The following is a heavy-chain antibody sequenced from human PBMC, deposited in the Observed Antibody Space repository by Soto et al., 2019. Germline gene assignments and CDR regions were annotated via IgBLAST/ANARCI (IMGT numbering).Heavy chain of an antibody. D-gene: IGHD3-10*01. Sequence: QVQLVQSGAEVKKPGSSVKVSCKASGGTFSSYTISWVRQAPGQGLEWMGRIIPILGIANYAQKFQGRVTITADKSTSTAYMELSSLRSGDTAVYYCARSRDTQSGSIGYWGQGTLVTVSS. CDR2: IIPILGIA. CDR3: ARSRDTQSGSIGY. CDR1: GGTFSSYT. J-gene: IGHJ4*02. V-gene: IGHV1-69*02.